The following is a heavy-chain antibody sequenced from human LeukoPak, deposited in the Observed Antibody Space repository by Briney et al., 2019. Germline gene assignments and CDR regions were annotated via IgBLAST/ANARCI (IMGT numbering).Heavy chain of an antibody. V-gene: IGHV3-30-3*01. CDR1: GFTFSSYA. Sequence: GGSLRLSCAASGFTFSSYAMHWVRQAPGKGLEWVAVISYDGSNKYYADSVKGQFTISRDNSKNSLYLQMNSLRAEDTAVYYCARSVRGAREGPPYWGQGTLVTVSS. D-gene: IGHD3-10*01. CDR3: ARSVRGAREGPPY. CDR2: ISYDGSNK. J-gene: IGHJ4*02.